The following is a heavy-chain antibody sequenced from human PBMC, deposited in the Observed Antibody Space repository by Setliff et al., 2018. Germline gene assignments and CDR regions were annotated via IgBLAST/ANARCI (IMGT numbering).Heavy chain of an antibody. CDR2: VNPRTGST. D-gene: IGHD2-21*01. Sequence: ASVKVSCKASGYVFTGYYIHWVRHAPGQGFEWMGSVNPRTGSTAYAARFQGRITMTRDTSATTVYMTPGSLRSDDTAVYFCARDAVSNFDRGDSPAYWGRGTLVTVSS. J-gene: IGHJ4*02. V-gene: IGHV1-46*01. CDR3: ARDAVSNFDRGDSPAY. CDR1: GYVFTGYY.